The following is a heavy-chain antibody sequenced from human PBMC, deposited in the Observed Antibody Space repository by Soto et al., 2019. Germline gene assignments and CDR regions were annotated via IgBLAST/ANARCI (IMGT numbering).Heavy chain of an antibody. Sequence: GGSLRLSCAASGFTFDDYTMHWVRQAPGKGLEWVSLISWDGGSTYYADSVKGRFTISRDNSKNSLYLQMNSLRTEDTALYYCAKDIGRFLVYYGMDVWDQGTTVTVSS. D-gene: IGHD3-3*01. V-gene: IGHV3-43*01. J-gene: IGHJ6*02. CDR3: AKDIGRFLVYYGMDV. CDR1: GFTFDDYT. CDR2: ISWDGGST.